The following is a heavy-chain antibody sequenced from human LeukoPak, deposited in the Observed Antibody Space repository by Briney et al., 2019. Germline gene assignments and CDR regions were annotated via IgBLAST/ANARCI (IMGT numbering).Heavy chain of an antibody. Sequence: PGGSLRLPCAASGFTFSSYGMHWVRQAPGKGLVWVADIWNDGSKKYYADSVKGRFTISRDNSKDTLDLQMNSLRAEDTAVYYCARDRCINDNRDSSSEYFQHWGQGTLVTVSS. CDR2: IWNDGSKK. V-gene: IGHV3-33*01. CDR1: GFTFSSYG. CDR3: ARDRCINDNRDSSSEYFQH. D-gene: IGHD2-8*01. J-gene: IGHJ1*01.